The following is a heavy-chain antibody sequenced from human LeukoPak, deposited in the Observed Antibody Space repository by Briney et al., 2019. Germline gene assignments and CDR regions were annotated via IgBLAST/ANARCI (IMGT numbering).Heavy chain of an antibody. V-gene: IGHV3-7*01. Sequence: GGSLRLSCAASGLTFGSYWMSWVRQAPGKGLEWVANIQPVGSTKNYVDSVKGRFTISRDNAKNSLYLQMNSLRAEDTAVYYCVAQIIVVPAATDWGQGTLVTVSS. CDR3: VAQIIVVPAATD. D-gene: IGHD2-2*01. CDR1: GLTFGSYW. J-gene: IGHJ4*02. CDR2: IQPVGSTK.